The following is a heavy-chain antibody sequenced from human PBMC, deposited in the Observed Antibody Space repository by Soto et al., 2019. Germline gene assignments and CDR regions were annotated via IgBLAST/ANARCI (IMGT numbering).Heavy chain of an antibody. CDR1: GYIFTSYG. D-gene: IGHD1-1*01. CDR2: ISAYNGNT. CDR3: ATVPRWQDDSLDNWFAP. V-gene: IGHV1-18*01. Sequence: QVQLVQSGAEVKKPGASVKVSCKASGYIFTSYGISWVRQAPGQGLEWMGWISAYNGNTNDAQKLQGRVPMTTDTTPSSAYLELRSVGSDDTAVSYCATVPRWQDDSLDNWFAPCGQGTLFAVSS. J-gene: IGHJ5*02.